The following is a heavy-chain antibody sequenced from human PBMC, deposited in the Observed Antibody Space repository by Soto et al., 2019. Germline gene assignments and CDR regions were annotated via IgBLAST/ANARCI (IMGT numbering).Heavy chain of an antibody. CDR1: GFTFSSYG. CDR3: ARDHSRGVATFGRPGY. Sequence: QVQLVESGGGVVQPGRSLRLSCAASGFTFSSYGMHWVRQAPGKGLEWVAVIWYDGSNKYYADSVKGRFTISRDNSKNTLYLQMNRLRAEDTAVYYCARDHSRGVATFGRPGYWGQGTLVTVSS. CDR2: IWYDGSNK. D-gene: IGHD5-12*01. J-gene: IGHJ4*02. V-gene: IGHV3-33*01.